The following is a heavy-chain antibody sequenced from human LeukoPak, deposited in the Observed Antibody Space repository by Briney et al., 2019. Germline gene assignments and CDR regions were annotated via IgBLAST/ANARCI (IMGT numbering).Heavy chain of an antibody. CDR1: GYTFTSYG. J-gene: IGHJ4*02. CDR3: ARGYCSSTSCYTMDY. V-gene: IGHV1-18*01. D-gene: IGHD2-2*02. CDR2: ISAYNGNT. Sequence: ASVKVSCKASGYTFTSYGISWVRQAPGQGLEWMGWISAYNGNTNYAQKFQGRVTITTDESTSTAYMELSSLRSEDTAVYYCARGYCSSTSCYTMDYWGQGTLVTVSS.